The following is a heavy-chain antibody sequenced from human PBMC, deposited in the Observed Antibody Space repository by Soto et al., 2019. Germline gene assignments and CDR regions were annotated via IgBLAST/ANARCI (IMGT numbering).Heavy chain of an antibody. J-gene: IGHJ4*02. CDR3: ARDLAAVPRAFDY. CDR1: GGSISSYS. CDR2: VYYTGTT. V-gene: IGHV4-59*01. D-gene: IGHD6-13*01. Sequence: SETLSLTCTVSGGSISSYSYIWVRQPPGKGLEWIGSVYYTGTTDYNPSLKSRVTISVDASKTQFSLNLRSVTAADTAVYYCARDLAAVPRAFDYWGRGTLVTVSS.